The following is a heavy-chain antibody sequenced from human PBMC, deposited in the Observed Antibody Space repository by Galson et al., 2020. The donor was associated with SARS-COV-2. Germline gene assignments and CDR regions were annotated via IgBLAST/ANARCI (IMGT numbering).Heavy chain of an antibody. Sequence: SGPTLVKPTQTLTLTCTFSGFSLSTSGMCVSWIRQPPGKALEWLALIDWDDDKYYSTSLKTRLTISKDTSKNQVVLTMTNMDPVDTATYYCARTNYDYVWGSSNWYFDLWGRGTLVTVSS. V-gene: IGHV2-70*01. CDR3: ARTNYDYVWGSSNWYFDL. CDR1: GFSLSTSGMC. D-gene: IGHD3-16*01. J-gene: IGHJ2*01. CDR2: IDWDDDK.